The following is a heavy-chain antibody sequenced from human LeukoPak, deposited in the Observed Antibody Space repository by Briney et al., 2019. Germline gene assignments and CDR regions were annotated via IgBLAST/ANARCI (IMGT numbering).Heavy chain of an antibody. CDR3: ARSYDSSGYYFDY. Sequence: ASVKVSCKASGGTFSSYAISWVRQAPGQGLEWMGRIIPIFGTANYAQKFQGRVTITTDQSTSPAYMELSSLRSEDTAVYYCARSYDSSGYYFDYWGQGTLVTVSS. J-gene: IGHJ4*02. V-gene: IGHV1-69*05. CDR2: IIPIFGTA. CDR1: GGTFSSYA. D-gene: IGHD3-22*01.